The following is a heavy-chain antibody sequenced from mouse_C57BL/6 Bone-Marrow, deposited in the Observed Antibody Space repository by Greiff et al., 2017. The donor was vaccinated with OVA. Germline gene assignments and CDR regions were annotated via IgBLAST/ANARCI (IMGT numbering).Heavy chain of an antibody. D-gene: IGHD5-1-1*01. CDR3: ARHRGRGIPLDY. V-gene: IGHV5-6*01. Sequence: DVLLVESGGDLVKPGGSLKLSCAASGFTFSSYGMSWVRQTPDKRLEWVATISSGGSYTYYPDSVKGRFTISRDNAKNTLYLQRRRLKAEDTAMYDCARHRGRGIPLDYWGQGTALTVSS. J-gene: IGHJ2*01. CDR1: GFTFSSYG. CDR2: ISSGGSYT.